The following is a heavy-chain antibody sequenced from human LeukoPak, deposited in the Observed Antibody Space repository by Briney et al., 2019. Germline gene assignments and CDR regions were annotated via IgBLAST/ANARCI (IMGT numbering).Heavy chain of an antibody. CDR3: ARGIQLWLSPDY. V-gene: IGHV3-11*04. CDR1: GFSFSDQY. D-gene: IGHD5-18*01. J-gene: IGHJ4*02. Sequence: PGGSLRLSCAASGFSFSDQYMSWIRQAPGKGLEWIAYIGPTGSKTSYVESVKGRFTISRDNAKNSLYLQMNSLRAEDTAVYYCARGIQLWLSPDYWGQGTLVTVSS. CDR2: IGPTGSKT.